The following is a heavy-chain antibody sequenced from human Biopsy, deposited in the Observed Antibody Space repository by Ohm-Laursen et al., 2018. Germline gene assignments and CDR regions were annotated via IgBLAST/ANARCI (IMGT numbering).Heavy chain of an antibody. CDR3: VRNMLRLHGGFGEG. J-gene: IGHJ4*02. CDR1: GFTFSTYW. CDR2: IKHDGSEH. V-gene: IGHV3-7*01. D-gene: IGHD3-10*01. Sequence: GSLRLSCAASGFTFSTYWMSWVRQAPGKGLEWVANIKHDGSEHYYVDSVKGRFTISRDNAGNSLFLQMNSLRGEDTAVYYCVRNMLRLHGGFGEGWGQGTTVTVSS.